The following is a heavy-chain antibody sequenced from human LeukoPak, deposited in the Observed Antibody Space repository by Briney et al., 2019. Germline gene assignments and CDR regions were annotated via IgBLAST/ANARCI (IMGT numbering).Heavy chain of an antibody. CDR2: INPSGGST. Sequence: ASVKVSCKASGHTFTSYYMHWVRQAPGQGLEWMGIINPSGGSTSYAQKFQGRVTMTRDTSTSTVYMELSSLRSEDTAVYYCAIGIVGATTYGYWGQGTLVTVSS. D-gene: IGHD1-26*01. CDR1: GHTFTSYY. V-gene: IGHV1-46*01. J-gene: IGHJ4*02. CDR3: AIGIVGATTYGY.